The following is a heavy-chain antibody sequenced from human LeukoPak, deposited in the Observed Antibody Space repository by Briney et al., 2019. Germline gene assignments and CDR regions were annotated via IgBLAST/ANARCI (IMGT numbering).Heavy chain of an antibody. CDR1: GGTFSSYA. CDR3: ARTVVYSTSSPYYYGMDV. CDR2: IIPIFGTA. V-gene: IGHV1-69*13. Sequence: SVKVSCKASGGTFSSYAISWVRQAPGQGLEWMGGIIPIFGTANYAQMFQGRVTITADESTSTAYMELSSLRSEDTAVYYCARTVVYSTSSPYYYGMDVWGQGPTVTVSS. D-gene: IGHD6-6*01. J-gene: IGHJ6*02.